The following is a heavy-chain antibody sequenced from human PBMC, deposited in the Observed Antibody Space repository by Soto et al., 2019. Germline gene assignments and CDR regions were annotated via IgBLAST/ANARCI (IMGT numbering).Heavy chain of an antibody. CDR1: GGTFSSY. CDR3: ARVEYGDYSSWYYYYGMDV. Sequence: ASVKVSCKASGGTFSSYISWARQAPGQGLEWMGWISAYNGNTNYAQKLQGRVTMTTDTSTSTAYMELRSLRSDDTAVYYCARVEYGDYSSWYYYYGMDVWGQGTTVTVSS. CDR2: ISAYNGNT. D-gene: IGHD4-17*01. J-gene: IGHJ6*02. V-gene: IGHV1-18*01.